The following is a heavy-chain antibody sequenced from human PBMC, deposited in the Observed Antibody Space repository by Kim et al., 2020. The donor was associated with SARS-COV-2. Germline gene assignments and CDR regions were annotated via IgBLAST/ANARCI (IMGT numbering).Heavy chain of an antibody. J-gene: IGHJ5*02. CDR3: ARGGPGPTPYYNWFDP. Sequence: GESLKISCKGSGYSFTSYWIGWVRQMPGKGLEWMGIIYPGDSDTRYSPSFQGQVTISADKSISTAYLQWSSLKASDTAMYYCARGGPGPTPYYNWFDPWGQGTLVTVSS. D-gene: IGHD2-15*01. CDR2: IYPGDSDT. V-gene: IGHV5-51*01. CDR1: GYSFTSYW.